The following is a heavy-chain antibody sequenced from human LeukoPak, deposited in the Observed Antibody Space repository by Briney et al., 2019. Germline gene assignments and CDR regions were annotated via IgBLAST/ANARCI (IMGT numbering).Heavy chain of an antibody. Sequence: GGSLRLSCAASGFTFNNAWMSWVRQAPGKGLEWVGRTKRKTDGGTTDYAAPVKGRFTISRDDSKNTLYLQMNSLKTEDTAVYYCTTDIAVAGTSFDYWGQGTLVTVSS. D-gene: IGHD6-19*01. J-gene: IGHJ4*02. CDR1: GFTFNNAW. CDR3: TTDIAVAGTSFDY. V-gene: IGHV3-15*01. CDR2: TKRKTDGGTT.